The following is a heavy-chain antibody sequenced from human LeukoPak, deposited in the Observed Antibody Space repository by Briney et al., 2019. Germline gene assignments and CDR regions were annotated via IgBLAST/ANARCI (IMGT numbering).Heavy chain of an antibody. CDR3: AHSRNIEAAGPLTFNY. D-gene: IGHD6-13*01. CDR1: GFSLSTSGVG. V-gene: IGHV2-5*02. CDR2: IYWDDDK. J-gene: IGHJ4*02. Sequence: SGPTLVKPTQPLTLTCTFSGFSLSTSGVGVGWIRQPPGKALEWLALIYWDDDKRYSPSLKSSLTITKDPSKNQVVLRMTNMDPVDTATYYYAHSRNIEAAGPLTFNYWGQGTLVTVSS.